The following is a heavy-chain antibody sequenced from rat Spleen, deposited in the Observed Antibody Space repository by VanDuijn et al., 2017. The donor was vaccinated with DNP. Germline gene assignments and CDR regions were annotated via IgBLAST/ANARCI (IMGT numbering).Heavy chain of an antibody. D-gene: IGHD1-1*01. CDR1: GFTFSDYN. Sequence: EVQLVESGGGLVQPGRSLKLSCAASGFTFSDYNMAWVRQAPKKGLEWVATISYEGSSTYYRESVKGRFTISRDHAKSTLYLQMNSLWSEDTATYYCAKGDYYSGDVWFAYWGQGTLVTVSS. CDR2: ISYEGSST. CDR3: AKGDYYSGDVWFAY. J-gene: IGHJ3*01. V-gene: IGHV5-7*01.